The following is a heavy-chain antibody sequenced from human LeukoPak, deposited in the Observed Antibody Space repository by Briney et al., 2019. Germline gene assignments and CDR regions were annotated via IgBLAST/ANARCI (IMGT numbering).Heavy chain of an antibody. Sequence: GGSLRLSCAASGFTVSSNYMSWVRQAPGKGLEWVSVIYSGGSTYYADSVKGRFTISRDNSKNTLYLQMNSLRAEDTAVYYCARSPRPYSSSNRGDYWGQGTLVTVSS. CDR1: GFTVSSNY. D-gene: IGHD6-6*01. V-gene: IGHV3-53*01. CDR2: IYSGGST. CDR3: ARSPRPYSSSNRGDY. J-gene: IGHJ4*02.